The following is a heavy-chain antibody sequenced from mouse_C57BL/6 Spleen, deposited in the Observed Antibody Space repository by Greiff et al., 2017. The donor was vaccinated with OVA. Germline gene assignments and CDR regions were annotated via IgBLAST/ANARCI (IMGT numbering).Heavy chain of an antibody. CDR3: ASYYRGYFDV. V-gene: IGHV1-82*01. Sequence: VKLQESGPELVKPGASVKISCKASGYAFSSSWMNWVKQRPGKGLEWIGRIYPGDGDTNYNGKFKGKATLTADKSSSTAYMQLSSLTSEDSAVYFCASYYRGYFDVWGTGTTVTVSS. CDR1: GYAFSSSW. D-gene: IGHD1-1*01. J-gene: IGHJ1*03. CDR2: IYPGDGDT.